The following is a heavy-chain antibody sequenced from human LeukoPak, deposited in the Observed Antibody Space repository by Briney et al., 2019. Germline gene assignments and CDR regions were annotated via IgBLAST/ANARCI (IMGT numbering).Heavy chain of an antibody. Sequence: GASVKVSCKASGYTFTGYYMHWVRQAPGQGLEWMGWINPNSGGTNYAQKFQGRVTMTRDTSISTAYMELSRLRSDDTAVYYCARDRGSYDRDRYFDLWGRGTLVTVSS. D-gene: IGHD1-26*01. V-gene: IGHV1-2*02. J-gene: IGHJ2*01. CDR2: INPNSGGT. CDR3: ARDRGSYDRDRYFDL. CDR1: GYTFTGYY.